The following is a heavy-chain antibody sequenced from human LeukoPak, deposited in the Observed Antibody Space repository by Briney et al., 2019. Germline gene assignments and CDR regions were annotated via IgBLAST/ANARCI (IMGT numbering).Heavy chain of an antibody. Sequence: PSETLSLTCTVSVGSISGYYWTWIRPPPGKGREGIGHIYYSGSTKYNPSLTSRVTISLDTSKNQFSLVLSSVTAADTAVYYCARSVAVPGTEIDLWGQGTLVTVSS. CDR1: VGSISGYY. V-gene: IGHV4-59*01. J-gene: IGHJ4*02. CDR2: IYYSGST. D-gene: IGHD6-19*01. CDR3: ARSVAVPGTEIDL.